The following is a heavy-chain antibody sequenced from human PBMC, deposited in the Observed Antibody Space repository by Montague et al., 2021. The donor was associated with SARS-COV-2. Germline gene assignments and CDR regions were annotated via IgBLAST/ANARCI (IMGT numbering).Heavy chain of an antibody. Sequence: SLRLSCAASGFTSGDYAMHWVRQAPGRGLEWVSGISWNSGSIGYADSVKGRFTISRDNAKNSLYLQMNSLRAEDTALYYCAKSDSSSPCFDYWGQGTLVTVSS. D-gene: IGHD6-6*01. CDR3: AKSDSSSPCFDY. J-gene: IGHJ4*02. CDR2: ISWNSGSI. CDR1: GFTSGDYA. V-gene: IGHV3-9*02.